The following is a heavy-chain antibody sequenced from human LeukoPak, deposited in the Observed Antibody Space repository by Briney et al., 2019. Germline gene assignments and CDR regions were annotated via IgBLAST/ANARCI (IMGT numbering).Heavy chain of an antibody. Sequence: GRSLRLSCAASGFTFSSYGMHWVRQAPGKGLEWVSYISHTGTTMYYADSVKGRFTLSRDNARNSLYLQMNSLRAEDTAVYYCARGHWGLDSWGQGTLVSVSS. J-gene: IGHJ4*02. D-gene: IGHD7-27*01. CDR1: GFTFSSYG. CDR2: ISHTGTTM. CDR3: ARGHWGLDS. V-gene: IGHV3-48*04.